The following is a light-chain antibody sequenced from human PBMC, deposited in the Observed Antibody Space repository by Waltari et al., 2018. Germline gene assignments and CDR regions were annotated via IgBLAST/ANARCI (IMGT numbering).Light chain of an antibody. CDR3: QQRSNWPRT. J-gene: IGKJ1*01. V-gene: IGKV3-11*01. Sequence: EIVLTQSPATLSLSPGERATLSCRPSQSVSSYLAWYQQKPGQAPRLLIYDASNRATGIPARFSGSGSGTDFTLTISSLEPEDFAVYYCQQRSNWPRTFGQGTKVEIK. CDR1: QSVSSY. CDR2: DAS.